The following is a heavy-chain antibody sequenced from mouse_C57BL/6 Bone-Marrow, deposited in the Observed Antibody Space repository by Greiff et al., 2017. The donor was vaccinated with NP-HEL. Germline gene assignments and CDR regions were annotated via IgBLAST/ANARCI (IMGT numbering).Heavy chain of an antibody. V-gene: IGHV1-19*01. D-gene: IGHD2-14*01. Sequence: EVQLQQSGPVLVKPGASVKMSCKASGYTFTDYYMNWVKQSHGKSLEWIGVINPYNGGTSYNQKFKGKATLTVDKSSSTAYMELNSLTSEDSAVYYCAREGVRPTMDYWGQGTSVTVSS. CDR1: GYTFTDYY. J-gene: IGHJ4*01. CDR3: AREGVRPTMDY. CDR2: INPYNGGT.